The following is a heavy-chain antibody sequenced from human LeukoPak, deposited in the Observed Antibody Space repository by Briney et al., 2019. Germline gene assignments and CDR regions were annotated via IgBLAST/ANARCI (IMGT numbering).Heavy chain of an antibody. V-gene: IGHV4-34*01. Sequence: SETLSLTCAVYGGSFSGYYWSWIRQPPGKGLEWIGEINHGGSTNYNPSLKSRVTISVDPSKNQFSLKLSSVTAADTAVYYCARVAYCSGGSCYPYYYYGMDVWGQGTTVTVSS. D-gene: IGHD2-15*01. CDR2: INHGGST. CDR3: ARVAYCSGGSCYPYYYYGMDV. CDR1: GGSFSGYY. J-gene: IGHJ6*02.